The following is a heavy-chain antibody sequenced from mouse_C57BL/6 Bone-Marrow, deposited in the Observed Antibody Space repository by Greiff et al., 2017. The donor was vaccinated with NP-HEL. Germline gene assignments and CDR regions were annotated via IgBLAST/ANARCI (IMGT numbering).Heavy chain of an antibody. CDR2: ISYDGSN. CDR3: ATVVPLDY. CDR1: GYSITSGYY. J-gene: IGHJ2*01. Sequence: VQLKESGPGLVKPSQSLSLTCSVTGYSITSGYYWNWIRQFPGNKLEWMGYISYDGSNNYNPSLKNRISITRDTSKNQFFLKLNSVTTEDTATYYCATVVPLDYWGQGTTLTVSS. V-gene: IGHV3-6*01. D-gene: IGHD1-1*01.